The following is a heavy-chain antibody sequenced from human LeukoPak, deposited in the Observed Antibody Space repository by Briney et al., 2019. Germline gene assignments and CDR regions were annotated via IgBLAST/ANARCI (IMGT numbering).Heavy chain of an antibody. D-gene: IGHD5-24*01. J-gene: IGHJ6*04. Sequence: PGGSLRLSCAASGFTVSGNYMSWVRQAPGKGLEWVSLLYSGGSTYYADSVKGGFSISRDNSKNTLYLQMNSLRAEDTAVYYCASRDKGYYYGMDVWGKGTTVTVSS. V-gene: IGHV3-66*01. CDR3: ASRDKGYYYGMDV. CDR2: LYSGGST. CDR1: GFTVSGNY.